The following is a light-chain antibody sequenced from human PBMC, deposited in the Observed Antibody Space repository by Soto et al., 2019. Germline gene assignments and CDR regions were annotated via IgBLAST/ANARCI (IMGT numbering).Light chain of an antibody. Sequence: DIQMTQSPSTLSASVGDRVTITCRASQSISSWLAWYQQKPGKAPKLLIYMASILESGVPSRFSGSGSGTEFTLTISSLQPDDFATYYCQQYNSYSTFGQGTRLEIK. CDR1: QSISSW. J-gene: IGKJ5*01. V-gene: IGKV1-5*03. CDR2: MAS. CDR3: QQYNSYST.